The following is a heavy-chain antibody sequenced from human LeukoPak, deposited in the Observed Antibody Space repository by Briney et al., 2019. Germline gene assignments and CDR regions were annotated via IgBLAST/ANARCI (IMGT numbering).Heavy chain of an antibody. CDR3: ARDSPGDLWDY. CDR2: IYNTGST. D-gene: IGHD7-27*01. Sequence: GGSLRLSCAASGFTVSSYYTNWVRQAPGKGLEWVSNIYNTGSTNYADSVKGRFTISRDNSKNTLYLQMNSLRAEDTAVYYCARDSPGDLWDYWGQGTLVTVSS. V-gene: IGHV3-66*03. J-gene: IGHJ4*02. CDR1: GFTVSSYY.